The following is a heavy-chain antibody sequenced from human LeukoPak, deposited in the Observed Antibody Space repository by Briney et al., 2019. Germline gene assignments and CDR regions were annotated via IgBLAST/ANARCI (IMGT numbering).Heavy chain of an antibody. CDR1: GFVFTSYG. CDR2: ISANDGKT. V-gene: IGHV1-18*01. D-gene: IGHD3-3*01. CDR3: ARGAQRFLEWDNWFDP. J-gene: IGHJ5*02. Sequence: ASVKVSCKASGFVFTSYGFTWVRQAPRQGLEWMGWISANDGKTHYSERHQGRVTMSTDTVTSTAYMELRSLRSDDTAVYYCARGAQRFLEWDNWFDPWGQGTLVTVSS.